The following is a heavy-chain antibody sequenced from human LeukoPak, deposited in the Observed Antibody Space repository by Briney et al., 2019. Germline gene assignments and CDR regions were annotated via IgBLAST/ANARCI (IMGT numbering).Heavy chain of an antibody. CDR2: IDRSGTT. D-gene: IGHD3-10*01. CDR3: ARGGYGSGSYIDY. V-gene: IGHV4-38-2*02. Sequence: SETLSLTCSVSGYSISSGYYWGWVRQAPGKGLEWIGSIDRSGTTNYNPSLKSRVTISVDTSKNQFSLKLSSVTAADTAVYYCARGGYGSGSYIDYWGQGTLVTVSS. CDR1: GYSISSGYY. J-gene: IGHJ4*02.